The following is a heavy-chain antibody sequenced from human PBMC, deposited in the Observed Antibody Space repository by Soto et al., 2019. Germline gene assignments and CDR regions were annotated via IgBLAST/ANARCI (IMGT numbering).Heavy chain of an antibody. D-gene: IGHD3-3*01. CDR3: ARDLTLRYDFSPIWGDV. CDR2: ISSSSSTI. Sequence: GGSLRLSCAASGFTFSSYSMNWVRQAPGKGLEWVSYISSSSSTIYYADSVKGRFTISRDNAKNSLYLQMNSLRAEDTAVYYCARDLTLRYDFSPIWGDVWGKGTTVTVSS. V-gene: IGHV3-48*01. J-gene: IGHJ6*04. CDR1: GFTFSSYS.